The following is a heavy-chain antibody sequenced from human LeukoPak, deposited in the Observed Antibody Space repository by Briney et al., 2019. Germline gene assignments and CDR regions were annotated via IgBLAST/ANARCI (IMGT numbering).Heavy chain of an antibody. Sequence: SQTLSLTCTVSGVSISSGGYYWSWIRQHPGKGLEGIVYIYYSGSTYYNPSLKSRVTISVDTSKNQFSLKLSSVTAADTAVYYCARTADGSGSYSDYWGQGTLVTVSS. CDR3: ARTADGSGSYSDY. J-gene: IGHJ4*02. D-gene: IGHD3-10*01. CDR1: GVSISSGGYY. V-gene: IGHV4-31*03. CDR2: IYYSGST.